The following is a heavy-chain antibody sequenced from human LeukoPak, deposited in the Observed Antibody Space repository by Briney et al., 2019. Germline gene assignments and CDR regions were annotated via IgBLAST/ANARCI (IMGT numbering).Heavy chain of an antibody. CDR3: ARGGKATVVTM. J-gene: IGHJ4*02. D-gene: IGHD4-23*01. V-gene: IGHV4-4*07. CDR1: GGSINSYY. Sequence: PSETLSLTCTVSGGSINSYYWSWIRQPAGKGLAWIGRIYSSGSTNYNPSLKSRVSMSVDTSKNQCSLKLTSVTAADTAVYYCARGGKATVVTMWGQGILVTVSS. CDR2: IYSSGST.